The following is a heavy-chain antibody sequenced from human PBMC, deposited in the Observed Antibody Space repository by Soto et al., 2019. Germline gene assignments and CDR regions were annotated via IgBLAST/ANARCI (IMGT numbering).Heavy chain of an antibody. CDR2: IYYSGIP. V-gene: IGHV4-59*01. Sequence: SESPAITCTVSGGSISPVYCRWIRQPPGKGLEWIGYIYYSGIPNYNPSLKIRVTISVDTSKNQFSLKLSSVTAADTAVYYCARYKSNYYYGMDVWGQGTAVT. J-gene: IGHJ6*02. CDR3: ARYKSNYYYGMDV. D-gene: IGHD1-20*01. CDR1: GGSISPVY.